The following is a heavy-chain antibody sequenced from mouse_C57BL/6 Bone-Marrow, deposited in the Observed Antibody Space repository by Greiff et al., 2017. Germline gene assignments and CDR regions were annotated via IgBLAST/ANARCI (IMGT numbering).Heavy chain of an antibody. Sequence: VQLQESGPGLVAPSQSLSITCTVSGFSLTSYGVHWVRQPPGQGLEWLVVIWSAGSTTYNSALKSRLSISTDNSKSQVFLKMNSLQTDDTAMYYCARHVCGSSGAMDVWGKGTSVTVSS. CDR2: IWSAGST. V-gene: IGHV2-6-1*01. CDR3: ARHVCGSSGAMDV. D-gene: IGHD1-1*01. CDR1: GFSLTSYG. J-gene: IGHJ4*01.